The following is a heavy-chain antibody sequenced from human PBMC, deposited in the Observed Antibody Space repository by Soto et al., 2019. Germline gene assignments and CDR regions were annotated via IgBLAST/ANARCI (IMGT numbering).Heavy chain of an antibody. Sequence: ASLKVSCKASGNTFTNFGVTWVRQAPGQGLEWMGWISAYTDDTNYAQKFKGRVTMTIDTSTSTDYLDLRSLTSEDTAVYYCARVIPGVEAWCDXWGQGPLVTVSX. J-gene: IGHJ5*02. V-gene: IGHV1-18*01. D-gene: IGHD2-2*01. CDR1: GNTFTNFG. CDR3: ARVIPGVEAWCDX. CDR2: ISAYTDDT.